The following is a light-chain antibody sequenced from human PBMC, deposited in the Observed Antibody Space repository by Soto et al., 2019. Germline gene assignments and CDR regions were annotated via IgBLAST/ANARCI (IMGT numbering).Light chain of an antibody. CDR1: QSVSTF. J-gene: IGKJ1*01. Sequence: EIVLTQSPATLSLSPGERATLSCRASQSVSTFLAWYQHKPGQAPRLLIYDASNRATGIPDRFRGSGSGTDFTLTISRLEPEDFAVYHCQQYDDSMTFGQGTKVDIK. CDR3: QQYDDSMT. CDR2: DAS. V-gene: IGKV3-11*01.